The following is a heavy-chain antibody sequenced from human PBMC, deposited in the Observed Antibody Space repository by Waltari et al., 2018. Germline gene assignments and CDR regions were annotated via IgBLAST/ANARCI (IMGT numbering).Heavy chain of an antibody. Sequence: APGKGLEWVAFIRYDGSNKYYADSVKGRFTISRDNSKNTLYLQMNSLRAEDTAVYYCAKDRLTVLWKYGMDVWGQGTTVTVSS. CDR3: AKDRLTVLWKYGMDV. V-gene: IGHV3-30*02. CDR2: IRYDGSNK. J-gene: IGHJ6*02. D-gene: IGHD3-10*01.